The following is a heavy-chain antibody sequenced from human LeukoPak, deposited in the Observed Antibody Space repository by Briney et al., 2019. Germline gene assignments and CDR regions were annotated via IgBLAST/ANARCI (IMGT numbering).Heavy chain of an antibody. D-gene: IGHD3-10*01. CDR2: ISSSSSYT. V-gene: IGHV3-21*04. CDR3: AKAHYYSGSESQYYFDY. Sequence: PGGSLRLSCAASGFSFSSYSMNWVRQAPGKGLEWVSSISSSSSYTYYADSVKGRFTISRDNAKNSLYLQMNSLRAEDTALYYCAKAHYYSGSESQYYFDYWGQGTLLTVSS. J-gene: IGHJ4*02. CDR1: GFSFSSYS.